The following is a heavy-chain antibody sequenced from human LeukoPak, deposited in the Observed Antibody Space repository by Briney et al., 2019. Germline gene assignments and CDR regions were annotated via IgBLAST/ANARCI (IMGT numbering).Heavy chain of an antibody. CDR3: ARYFTPNDYGDYFDAFDI. V-gene: IGHV4-61*02. CDR1: GGSISSDNYY. J-gene: IGHJ3*02. D-gene: IGHD4-17*01. CDR2: IYTTGST. Sequence: SQTLSLTCTVSGGSISSDNYYWSWIRQPAGKGLEWIGRIYTTGSTDYNPSLKSRVTISVDTSQNQVSLRLSAVTAADTAVYYCARYFTPNDYGDYFDAFDIWGQGTMVTVSS.